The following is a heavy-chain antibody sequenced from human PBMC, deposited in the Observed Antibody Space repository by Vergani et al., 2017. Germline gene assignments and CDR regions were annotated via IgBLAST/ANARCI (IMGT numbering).Heavy chain of an antibody. V-gene: IGHV4-61*02. J-gene: IGHJ6*03. CDR2: IYTSGST. Sequence: QVQLQESGPGLVKPSQTLSLTRTVSGGSISSGSYYWSWIRQPAGKGLEWIGRIYTSGSTNYNPSLKSRVTMSVDTSKNQFSLKLSSVTAADTAVYYCARARAGNYYYYYYMDVWGKGTTVTVSS. CDR3: ARARAGNYYYYYYMDV. CDR1: GGSISSGSYY. D-gene: IGHD3-10*01.